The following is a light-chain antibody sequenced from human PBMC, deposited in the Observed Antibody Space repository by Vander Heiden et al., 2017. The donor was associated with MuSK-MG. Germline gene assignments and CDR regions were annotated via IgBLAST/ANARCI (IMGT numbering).Light chain of an antibody. Sequence: EIVLTQSPATLSLSPGERATLPCRASQGVSSDLAWYRQKPGQTPRLLIYDASKRATGIPDRFSGSGSGTDFTLTSSSLEPEDFAVYYCQHRNNWTFGQGTKVEIK. CDR2: DAS. CDR1: QGVSSD. CDR3: QHRNNWT. J-gene: IGKJ1*01. V-gene: IGKV3-11*01.